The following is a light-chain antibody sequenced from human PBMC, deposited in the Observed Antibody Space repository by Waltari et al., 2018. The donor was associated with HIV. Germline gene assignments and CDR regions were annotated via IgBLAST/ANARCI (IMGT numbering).Light chain of an antibody. V-gene: IGKV3-11*01. J-gene: IGKJ5*01. CDR2: DAS. CDR1: QSVSTY. Sequence: IVLTQSPATLSLSPGERATLSCRASQSVSTYLAWYQQKPGQAPRLLIYDASNRATGIPARFSGSRSETDFTLLISSLEPEDFAVYYCQQGNSWPSITFGQGTRLDIK. CDR3: QQGNSWPSIT.